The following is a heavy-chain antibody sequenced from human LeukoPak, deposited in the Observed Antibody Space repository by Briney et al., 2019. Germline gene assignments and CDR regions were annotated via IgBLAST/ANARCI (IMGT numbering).Heavy chain of an antibody. D-gene: IGHD5-18*01. V-gene: IGHV3-43D*04. CDR2: ISWDGGST. J-gene: IGHJ4*02. Sequence: PGGSLRLSCAASGFTFDDYAMHWVRQAPGKGLEWVSLISWDGGSTYYADSVKGRFTISRDNSKNSLYLQMNSLRAEDTALYYCAKAHGGAMDTPCFFDYWGQGTLVTVSS. CDR1: GFTFDDYA. CDR3: AKAHGGAMDTPCFFDY.